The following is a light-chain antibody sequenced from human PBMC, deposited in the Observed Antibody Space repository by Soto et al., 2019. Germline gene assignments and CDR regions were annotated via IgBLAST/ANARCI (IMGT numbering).Light chain of an antibody. Sequence: EIVMTQSPATLSVSPGDRATLSCRASQSVSGNLAWYQQKPGQAPRLLMYGASTRVIGIPVRFSGSGSGTEFTLTISSLQPEDFAVYYCQQYYDWPLYTFGQGTKLEIK. J-gene: IGKJ2*01. CDR1: QSVSGN. V-gene: IGKV3-15*01. CDR2: GAS. CDR3: QQYYDWPLYT.